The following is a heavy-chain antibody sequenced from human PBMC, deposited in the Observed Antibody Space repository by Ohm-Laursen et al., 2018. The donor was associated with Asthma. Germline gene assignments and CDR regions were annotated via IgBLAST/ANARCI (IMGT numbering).Heavy chain of an antibody. D-gene: IGHD2-15*01. CDR1: GGTFNTYV. J-gene: IGHJ4*02. Sequence: SSVKVSCKSLGGTFNTYVIGWVRQAPGQGLEWMGGINSVFHTTTYPQKFQGRVTIAADESTSTVYMELSGLRSEDTAVYYCARKAGSCISSTCYSLDFWGQGTLVTVSS. CDR3: ARKAGSCISSTCYSLDF. V-gene: IGHV1-69*01. CDR2: INSVFHTT.